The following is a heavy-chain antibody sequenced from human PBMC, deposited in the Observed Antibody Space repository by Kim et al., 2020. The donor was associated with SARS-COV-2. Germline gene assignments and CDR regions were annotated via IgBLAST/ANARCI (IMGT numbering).Heavy chain of an antibody. Sequence: SVQGRFTIARDDAKNTLYLQMNSLRAEDTAVYYCARNTYYYGSGADAFDYWGQGTLVTVSS. V-gene: IGHV3-74*01. D-gene: IGHD3-10*01. J-gene: IGHJ4*02. CDR3: ARNTYYYGSGADAFDY.